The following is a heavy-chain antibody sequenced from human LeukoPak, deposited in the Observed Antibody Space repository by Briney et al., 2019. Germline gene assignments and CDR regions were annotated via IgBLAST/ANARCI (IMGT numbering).Heavy chain of an antibody. CDR3: ATARMPRGKWGY. CDR2: FDPEDGET. D-gene: IGHD1-26*01. J-gene: IGHJ4*02. V-gene: IGHV1-24*01. Sequence: GASVKVSCTVSGCTLTELSMHWVRQAPGKGLEWMGGFDPEDGETIYAQKFQGRVTMTEDTSTDTAYMELSSLRSEDTAVYYCATARMPRGKWGYWGQGTLVTVSS. CDR1: GCTLTELS.